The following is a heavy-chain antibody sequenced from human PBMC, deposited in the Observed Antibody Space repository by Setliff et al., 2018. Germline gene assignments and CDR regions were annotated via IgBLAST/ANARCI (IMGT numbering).Heavy chain of an antibody. J-gene: IGHJ3*02. D-gene: IGHD1-26*01. CDR1: GGSISNYY. CDR2: IYTSGST. Sequence: SETLSLTCTVSGGSISNYYWSWIRPPAGKGLEWIGRIYTSGSTNYNTSLKSRVTMSVDTSKNQFSLKLSSVTAADTAVYYCARKGISALSGAFDMWGQGTMVTVSS. CDR3: ARKGISALSGAFDM. V-gene: IGHV4-4*07.